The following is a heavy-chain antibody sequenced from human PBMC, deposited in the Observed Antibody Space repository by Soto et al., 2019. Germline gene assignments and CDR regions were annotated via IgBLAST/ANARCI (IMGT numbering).Heavy chain of an antibody. V-gene: IGHV4-30-4*01. CDR3: ARGRGVLRFLEWSTYGMDV. D-gene: IGHD3-3*01. Sequence: SETLSLTCTVSGASISSDDYYWTWIRQPPGKGLEWIGNTQYSGNTYYNPSVKSRVTISVDTSKSQFSLKLSSVTAADTAVYYCARGRGVLRFLEWSTYGMDVWGQGTTVTVSS. CDR1: GASISSDDYY. J-gene: IGHJ6*02. CDR2: TQYSGNT.